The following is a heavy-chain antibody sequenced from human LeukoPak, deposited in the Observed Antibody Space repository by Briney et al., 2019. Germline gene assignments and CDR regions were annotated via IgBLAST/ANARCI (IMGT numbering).Heavy chain of an antibody. D-gene: IGHD5-18*01. V-gene: IGHV4-4*07. CDR2: IYTSGST. CDR3: ARVDTAMPDPIYYYGMDV. Sequence: SETLSLTCTVSGGSISSYYWNWIRQPAGKGLEWIGRIYTSGSTNYNPSLKSRVTISVDKSKNQFSLKLSSVTAADTAVYYCARVDTAMPDPIYYYGMDVWGQGTTVTVSS. J-gene: IGHJ6*02. CDR1: GGSISSYY.